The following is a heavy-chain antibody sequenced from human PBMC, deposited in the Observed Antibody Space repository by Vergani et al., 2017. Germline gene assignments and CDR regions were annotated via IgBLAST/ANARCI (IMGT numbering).Heavy chain of an antibody. CDR3: AREGNYGDYVVDD. V-gene: IGHV3-11*06. J-gene: IGHJ4*02. Sequence: QVQLVESGGGLVKPGGSLRLSCAASGFTFSDYYMSWIRQAPGKGLEWVSYISSSSSYTNYADSVKGRFTISRDNAKNSLYLQMNSLRAEDTAVYYCAREGNYGDYVVDDWGQGTLVTVSS. CDR2: ISSSSSYT. D-gene: IGHD4-17*01. CDR1: GFTFSDYY.